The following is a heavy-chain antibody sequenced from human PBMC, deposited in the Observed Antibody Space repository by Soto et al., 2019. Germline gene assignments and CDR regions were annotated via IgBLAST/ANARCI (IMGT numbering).Heavy chain of an antibody. CDR2: IGASGRYT. D-gene: IGHD2-15*01. Sequence: GGSLRRSCAASGLTFSTSAMSWVRQAPGKGLEWVSLIGASGRYTDYADSVKGRFTMSRDNSKSAVYLQMNSLRGDDTAVYYCAKDPPSEKLQPDFGMDVWGQGTTVTVSS. V-gene: IGHV3-23*01. CDR1: GLTFSTSA. CDR3: AKDPPSEKLQPDFGMDV. J-gene: IGHJ6*02.